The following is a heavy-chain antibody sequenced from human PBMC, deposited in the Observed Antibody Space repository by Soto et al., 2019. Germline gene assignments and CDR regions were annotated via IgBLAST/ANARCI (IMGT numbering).Heavy chain of an antibody. V-gene: IGHV3-7*01. CDR3: ARRGATAGLGY. J-gene: IGHJ4*02. CDR1: GFTFSSVW. CDR2: IKQDGSAT. D-gene: IGHD6-13*01. Sequence: EVQLVESGGGLVQPGGSLRLSCADSGFTFSSVWMHWVRQAPDKGLEWVANIKQDGSATFYVDSVKGRFTISRDNAKNSLYLQMNSLRVEDTAVYYCARRGATAGLGYWGQGTLVTVSS.